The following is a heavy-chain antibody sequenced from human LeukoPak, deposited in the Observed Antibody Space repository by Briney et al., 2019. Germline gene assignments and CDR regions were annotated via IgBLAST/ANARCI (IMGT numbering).Heavy chain of an antibody. Sequence: WGPVKVSCKSSGYTFTRHYLHWVRQAPGQGLEWVGLINPTGTSSWSAQKFQGRVTLTRDMSTSTDYMELSSLRSEDTAVYYCARDNSLQDMAWWFDPWGQGTLVIVSS. CDR1: GYTFTRHY. CDR2: INPTGTSS. V-gene: IGHV1-46*01. J-gene: IGHJ5*02. CDR3: ARDNSLQDMAWWFDP. D-gene: IGHD5-24*01.